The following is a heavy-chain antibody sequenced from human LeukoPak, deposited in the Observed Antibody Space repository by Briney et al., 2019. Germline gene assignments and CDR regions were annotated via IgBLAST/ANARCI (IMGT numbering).Heavy chain of an antibody. CDR2: IWYGGSNK. J-gene: IGHJ4*02. CDR3: ARKGSTSESDY. V-gene: IGHV3-33*08. CDR1: GFTFSSYG. D-gene: IGHD2-2*01. Sequence: GGCLRLSCAASGFTFSSYGMHWVRQAPGKGLEWVAVIWYGGSNKYYADSVKGRFTISRDNSKNTLYLQMNSLRAEDTAVYYCARKGSTSESDYWGQGTLVTVSS.